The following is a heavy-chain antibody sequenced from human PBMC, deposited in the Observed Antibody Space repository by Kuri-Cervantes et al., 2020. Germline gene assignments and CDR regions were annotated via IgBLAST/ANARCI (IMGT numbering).Heavy chain of an antibody. CDR2: INTNTGNP. J-gene: IGHJ6*02. CDR1: GGTFSSYA. CDR3: ARDRIAVAFGHFGYGMDV. V-gene: IGHV7-4-1*02. Sequence: ASVKVSCKASGGTFSSYAISWVRQAPGQGLEWMGWINTNTGNPTYAQGFTGRFVFSLDTSVSTAYLQISSLKAEDTAVYYCARDRIAVAFGHFGYGMDVWGQGTTVTVSS. D-gene: IGHD6-19*01.